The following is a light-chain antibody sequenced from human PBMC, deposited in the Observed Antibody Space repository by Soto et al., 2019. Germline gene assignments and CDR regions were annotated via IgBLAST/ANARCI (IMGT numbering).Light chain of an antibody. CDR2: EVT. CDR1: SNDIGGYNY. J-gene: IGLJ1*01. CDR3: SSYTSRSTLYV. Sequence: QSALTQPASVSGSPGQSITVSCTGTSNDIGGYNYVSWYQQHPGKAPKLMVYEVTNRPSGVSDRFSGSKSGNTASLTISGLQADDEGYYYCSSYTSRSTLYVFGTGTKLTVL. V-gene: IGLV2-14*01.